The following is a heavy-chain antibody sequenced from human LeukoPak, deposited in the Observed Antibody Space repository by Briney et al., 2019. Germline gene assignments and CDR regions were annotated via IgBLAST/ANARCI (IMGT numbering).Heavy chain of an antibody. Sequence: HPGGSLRLSCAASGFTFRTYGMHWVRQAPGKGLEWVTFIPSDGSKKYYADSVKGRFTISRDNSKNTLYLQMNSLRAEDTAVYYSAKDPVAGSKGGGADFDYWGQGTLVTVSS. CDR3: AKDPVAGSKGGGADFDY. V-gene: IGHV3-30*02. CDR1: GFTFRTYG. J-gene: IGHJ4*02. CDR2: IPSDGSKK. D-gene: IGHD6-19*01.